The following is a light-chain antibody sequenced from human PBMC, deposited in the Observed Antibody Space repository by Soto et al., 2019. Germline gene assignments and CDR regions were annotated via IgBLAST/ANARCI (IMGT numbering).Light chain of an antibody. V-gene: IGKV3-15*01. CDR1: QSVSSN. Sequence: EIMMTQSPGTLSASPGERATLSCRACQSVSSNLAWYQQKPGQAPRLLIYAVSTRATGIPARFSGSGSGTDFTLTISSLQSEDFAVYYCQQYNKWPLTFGQGTKVEIK. CDR3: QQYNKWPLT. J-gene: IGKJ1*01. CDR2: AVS.